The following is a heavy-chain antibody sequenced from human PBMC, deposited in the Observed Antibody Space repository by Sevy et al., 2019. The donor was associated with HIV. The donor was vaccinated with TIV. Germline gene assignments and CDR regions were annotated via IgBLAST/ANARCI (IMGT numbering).Heavy chain of an antibody. CDR1: GGTFSSYA. CDR2: IIPILGIA. CDR3: ARDDYGSGSYYNVIDY. J-gene: IGHJ4*02. V-gene: IGHV1-69*04. D-gene: IGHD3-10*01. Sequence: ASVKVSCKASGGTFSSYAISWVRQAPGQGLEWMGRIIPILGIANYAQKFQGRVTITADKSTRTAYMELSSLRSEDTAVYYCARDDYGSGSYYNVIDYWGQGTLVTVSS.